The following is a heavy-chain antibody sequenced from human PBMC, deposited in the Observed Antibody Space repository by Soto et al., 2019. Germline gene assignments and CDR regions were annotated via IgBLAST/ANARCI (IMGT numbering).Heavy chain of an antibody. D-gene: IGHD3-10*01. J-gene: IGHJ5*02. CDR2: ISWNSGSI. V-gene: IGHV3-9*01. Sequence: GGSLRLSCAASGFTFDDYAMHWVRQAPGKGLEWVSGISWNSGSIGYADSVKGRFTISRDNAKNSLYLQMNSLRAEDTALYYCAKEYYYGSGSAFWFDPWGQGTLVTVSS. CDR3: AKEYYYGSGSAFWFDP. CDR1: GFTFDDYA.